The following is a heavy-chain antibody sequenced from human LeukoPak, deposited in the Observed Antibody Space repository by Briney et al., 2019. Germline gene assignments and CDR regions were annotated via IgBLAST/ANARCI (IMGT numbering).Heavy chain of an antibody. Sequence: GRSLRLSYAASGFTFSSYAMHWVRQAPGKGLEWVTVIPYDGTNKYYADSVKGRFAISRDNSKNTLYLQMNSLRVEDTAVYYCAKEGHDYGDYYYYGMDVWGKGTTVTVSS. D-gene: IGHD4-17*01. CDR1: GFTFSSYA. CDR3: AKEGHDYGDYYYYGMDV. J-gene: IGHJ6*04. CDR2: IPYDGTNK. V-gene: IGHV3-30*09.